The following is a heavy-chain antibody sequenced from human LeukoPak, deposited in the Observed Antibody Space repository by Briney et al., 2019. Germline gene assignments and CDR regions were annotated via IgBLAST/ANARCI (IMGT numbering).Heavy chain of an antibody. J-gene: IGHJ4*02. CDR3: AKVRLWFGELPNHFDY. CDR2: INWNGGST. D-gene: IGHD3-10*01. CDR1: GFTFGNYG. Sequence: GGSLRLSCAASGFTFGNYGMSWVRQAPGKGLEWVSGINWNGGSTGYADSVEGRFTIFRDNAKNTLYLQMNSLRAEDTAVYYCAKVRLWFGELPNHFDYWGQGTLVTVSS. V-gene: IGHV3-20*04.